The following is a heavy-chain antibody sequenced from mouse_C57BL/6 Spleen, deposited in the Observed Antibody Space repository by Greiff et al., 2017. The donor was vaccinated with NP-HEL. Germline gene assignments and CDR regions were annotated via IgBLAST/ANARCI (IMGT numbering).Heavy chain of an antibody. J-gene: IGHJ3*01. CDR1: GYTFTDYE. Sequence: LVESGAELVRPGASVTLSCKASGYTFTDYEMHWVKQTPVHGLEWIGAIDPATGGTAYNQKFKGKAILTADKSSSTAYMELRSLTSEDSAVYYCTRGFAYWGQGTLVTVSA. CDR2: IDPATGGT. V-gene: IGHV1-15*01. CDR3: TRGFAY.